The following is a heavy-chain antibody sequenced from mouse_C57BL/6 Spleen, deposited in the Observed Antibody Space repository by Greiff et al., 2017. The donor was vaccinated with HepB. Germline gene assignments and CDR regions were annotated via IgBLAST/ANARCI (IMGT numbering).Heavy chain of an antibody. V-gene: IGHV1-54*01. CDR1: GYAFTNYL. CDR2: INPGSGGT. D-gene: IGHD1-1*01. Sequence: QVQLKQSGAELVRPGTSVKVSCKASGYAFTNYLIEWVKQRPGQGLEWIGVINPGSGGTNYNEKFKGKATLTADKSSSTAYMQLSSLTSEDSVVYFCARGGYGSSLDYWGQGTTLTVSS. CDR3: ARGGYGSSLDY. J-gene: IGHJ2*01.